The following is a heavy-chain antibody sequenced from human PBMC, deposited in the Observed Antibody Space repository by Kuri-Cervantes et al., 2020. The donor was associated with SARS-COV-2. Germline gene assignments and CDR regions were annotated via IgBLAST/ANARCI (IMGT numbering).Heavy chain of an antibody. J-gene: IGHJ6*03. CDR1: GLTFSRSW. Sequence: GEFLKISCAASGLTFSRSWMLWVRQAPGKGLVWVSRINSDGSVTSYSDSVEGRFTISRDNAKNTLSLQMNSLSAEDTAVYFCARVETSHYSSYYMDVWGKGTTVTVSS. CDR3: ARVETSHYSSYYMDV. V-gene: IGHV3-74*01. CDR2: INSDGSVT.